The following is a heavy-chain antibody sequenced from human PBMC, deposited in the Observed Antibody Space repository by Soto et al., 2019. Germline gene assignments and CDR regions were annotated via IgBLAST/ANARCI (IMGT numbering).Heavy chain of an antibody. CDR2: IYYSGST. J-gene: IGHJ4*02. CDR3: ASGGVYGDYGSDFDY. D-gene: IGHD4-17*01. V-gene: IGHV4-39*01. CDR1: GGSISSSSYY. Sequence: SETLSLTCTVSGGSISSSSYYWGWIRQPPGKGLEWIGSIYYSGSTYYNPSLKSRVTISADTSKNQFSLKLSSVTAADTAVYYCASGGVYGDYGSDFDYWGQGTLVTVSS.